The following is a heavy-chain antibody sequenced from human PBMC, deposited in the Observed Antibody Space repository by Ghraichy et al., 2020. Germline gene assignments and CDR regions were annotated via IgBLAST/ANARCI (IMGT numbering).Heavy chain of an antibody. Sequence: GESLNISCAASGFTFSTCWMHWVRQVPGKGLVWVSHINPDGRKTNYADSVKGRFTISRDNAKNTLYLRMNSLRAEDTAVYYCARSCSDGRYYGDYWGQGTLVTVSS. CDR2: INPDGRKT. V-gene: IGHV3-74*01. CDR3: ARSCSDGRYYGDY. J-gene: IGHJ4*02. D-gene: IGHD2-15*01. CDR1: GFTFSTCW.